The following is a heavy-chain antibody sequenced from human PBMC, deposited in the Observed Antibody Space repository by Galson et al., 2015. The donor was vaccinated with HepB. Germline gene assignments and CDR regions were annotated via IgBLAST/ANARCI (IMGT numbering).Heavy chain of an antibody. J-gene: IGHJ4*02. CDR3: ARGALVVAATTFED. V-gene: IGHV1-69*01. D-gene: IGHD2-15*01. Sequence: SCKASGGTFRNNAISWVRQAPGQGLGWMGGIIPIFPSAIYAQKFQGRVTITADASKSTTYIELSSLRSDDTAIYYCARGALVVAATTFEDWGQGTLVTVAS. CDR1: GGTFRNNA. CDR2: IIPIFPSA.